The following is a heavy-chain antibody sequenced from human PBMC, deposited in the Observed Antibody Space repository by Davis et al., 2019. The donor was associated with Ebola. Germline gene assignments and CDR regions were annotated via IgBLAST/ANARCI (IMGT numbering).Heavy chain of an antibody. Sequence: PSETLSLTCTVSGGSISSGDYYWSWIRQPPGKGLEWIGYIYYSGSTYYNPSLKSRVTISVDTSKNQFSLKLSSVTAADTAVYYCARDRGGYNNLYYFDYWGQGTLVTVSS. D-gene: IGHD5-24*01. CDR3: ARDRGGYNNLYYFDY. V-gene: IGHV4-30-4*01. CDR1: GGSISSGDYY. CDR2: IYYSGST. J-gene: IGHJ4*02.